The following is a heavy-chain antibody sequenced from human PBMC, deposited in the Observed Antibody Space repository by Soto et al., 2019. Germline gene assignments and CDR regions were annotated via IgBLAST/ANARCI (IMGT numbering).Heavy chain of an antibody. V-gene: IGHV1-18*01. CDR3: ARAISLIMAAPAY. CDR1: GYTFFTYD. D-gene: IGHD2-8*01. CDR2: ISTYSGDT. J-gene: IGHJ4*02. Sequence: AAVKVSCKASGYTFFTYDISWVRQAPGQGLEWMGWISTYSGDTNYTEKFQGRVSMTTDTSTTTAYMELTSLTSDDTAIYYCARAISLIMAAPAYWGQGTLVTVSS.